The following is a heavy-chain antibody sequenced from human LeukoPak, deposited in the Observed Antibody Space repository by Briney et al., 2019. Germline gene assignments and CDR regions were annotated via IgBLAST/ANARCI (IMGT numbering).Heavy chain of an antibody. CDR3: ARDPLTPGDSGHMDV. D-gene: IGHD3-16*01. CDR2: ISGSSSYT. Sequence: TGGSLRLSCAASGFTFSSYSMNWVRQAPGKGLEWVSSISGSSSYTHYADSVKGRFTISRDNAKNSLFPQMNSLRAEDTAVYYCARDPLTPGDSGHMDVWGKGTTVTVSS. CDR1: GFTFSSYS. J-gene: IGHJ6*03. V-gene: IGHV3-21*01.